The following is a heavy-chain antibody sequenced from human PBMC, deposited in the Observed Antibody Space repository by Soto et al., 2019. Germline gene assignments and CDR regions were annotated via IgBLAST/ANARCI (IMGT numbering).Heavy chain of an antibody. V-gene: IGHV4-31*03. J-gene: IGHJ6*02. Sequence: QVQLQESGPGLVKPSQTLSLTCSVSSDSMNSGGYYWSWIRQHPGKGLEWIGYIYSNGDTYYNPSLKNRVTISVDTSKNQFSLNLTSVTAADTAVYYCARRGGSSSGYYYYAMDVWGQGTTVTVSS. CDR1: SDSMNSGGYY. D-gene: IGHD6-6*01. CDR3: ARRGGSSSGYYYYAMDV. CDR2: IYSNGDT.